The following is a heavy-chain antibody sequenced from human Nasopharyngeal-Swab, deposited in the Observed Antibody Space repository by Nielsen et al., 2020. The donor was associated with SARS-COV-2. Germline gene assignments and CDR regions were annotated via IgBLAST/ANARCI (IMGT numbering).Heavy chain of an antibody. CDR2: INHSGST. CDR3: ARGDYYDSSGYPGALFDY. J-gene: IGHJ4*02. Sequence: WIRQPPGKGLEWIGEINHSGSTNYNPSLKSRVTISVDTSKNQFSLKLSSVTAADTAVYYCARGDYYDSSGYPGALFDYWGQGTLVTVS. D-gene: IGHD3-22*01. V-gene: IGHV4-34*01.